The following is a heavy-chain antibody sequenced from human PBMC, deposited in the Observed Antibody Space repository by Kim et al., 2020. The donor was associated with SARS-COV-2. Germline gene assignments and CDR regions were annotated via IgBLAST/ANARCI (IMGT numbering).Heavy chain of an antibody. Sequence: EQGRFTITRDNTKNTLYLQMNGLRAGDTAVYYCAKTLWFGELFRIGGFDYWGQGTLVTVSS. J-gene: IGHJ4*02. V-gene: IGHV3-23*01. CDR3: AKTLWFGELFRIGGFDY. D-gene: IGHD3-10*01.